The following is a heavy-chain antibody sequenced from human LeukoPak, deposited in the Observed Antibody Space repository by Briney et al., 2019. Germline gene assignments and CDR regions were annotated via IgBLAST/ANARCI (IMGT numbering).Heavy chain of an antibody. V-gene: IGHV4-59*11. CDR1: GGSMSGHY. CDR3: AREYIGYDDFVGWFDP. Sequence: SETLSLTCSVSGGSMSGHYWSWLQQPPGKGLEWIGYIYYSGTTNYNPSLESRATISVDTSKNQFSLKLSSLTAADSAVYYCAREYIGYDDFVGWFDPWGQGTLVTVSS. J-gene: IGHJ5*02. D-gene: IGHD5-12*01. CDR2: IYYSGTT.